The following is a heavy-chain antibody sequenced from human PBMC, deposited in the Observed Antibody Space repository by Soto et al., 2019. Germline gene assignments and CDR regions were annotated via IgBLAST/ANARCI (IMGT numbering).Heavy chain of an antibody. CDR1: GFTFSDYH. V-gene: IGHV3-11*01. CDR3: ARGGNDIVVVVAATPRYMDV. CDR2: ISSSVSTI. D-gene: IGHD2-15*01. J-gene: IGHJ6*03. Sequence: PGGSLRISCAASGFTFSDYHMSWTPKPPGKGLEWVSYISSSVSTIYYADSVKGRFTISRDNAKNSLYLQMNSLRAEDTAVYYWARGGNDIVVVVAATPRYMDVGGKGTTVTVSS.